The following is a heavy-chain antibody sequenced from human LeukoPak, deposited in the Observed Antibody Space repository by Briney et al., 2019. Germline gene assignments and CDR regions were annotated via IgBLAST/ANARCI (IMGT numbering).Heavy chain of an antibody. Sequence: SETLSLTCTVSGGSISSSSYYWGWIRQPPGKGLEWIGTIYYSGSTYYNPSLKSRVTISVDTSKNQFSLKLSSVTAADTAMYFCARHKGPHIVRGVLRNNWFDYWGQGILVTVSS. CDR1: GGSISSSSYY. CDR3: ARHKGPHIVRGVLRNNWFDY. CDR2: IYYSGST. D-gene: IGHD3-10*01. V-gene: IGHV4-39*01. J-gene: IGHJ5*01.